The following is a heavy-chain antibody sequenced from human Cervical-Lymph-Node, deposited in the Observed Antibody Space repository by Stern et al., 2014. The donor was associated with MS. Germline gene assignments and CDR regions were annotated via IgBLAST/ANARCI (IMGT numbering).Heavy chain of an antibody. J-gene: IGHJ6*02. CDR2: IIPIFGTA. V-gene: IGHV1-69*01. CDR3: ARGELKEGLVRGMDV. D-gene: IGHD1-26*01. Sequence: QMQLVHSGAEVKKPGSSVKVSCKASGGTFSSYAISWVRQAPGQGLEWMGGIIPIFGTANSEQTFQGRVPITADDSTRPVYMELSSLRSEDTAVDYCARGELKEGLVRGMDVWGQGTTVTVSS. CDR1: GGTFSSYA.